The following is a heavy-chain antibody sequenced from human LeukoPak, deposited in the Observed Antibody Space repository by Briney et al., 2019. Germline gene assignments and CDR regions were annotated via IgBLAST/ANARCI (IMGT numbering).Heavy chain of an antibody. J-gene: IGHJ4*02. Sequence: GESLKISCKGSGYSFTSYWISWVRQMPGKGLERMGRIDPSDSYTNYSPSFQGHVTISADKSISTAYLQWSSLKASDTAMYYCARGARYDILTGYYRSFDYWGQGTLVTVSS. V-gene: IGHV5-10-1*01. CDR3: ARGARYDILTGYYRSFDY. CDR2: IDPSDSYT. CDR1: GYSFTSYW. D-gene: IGHD3-9*01.